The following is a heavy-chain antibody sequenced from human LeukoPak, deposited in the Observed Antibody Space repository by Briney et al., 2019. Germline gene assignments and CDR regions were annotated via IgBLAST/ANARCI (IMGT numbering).Heavy chain of an antibody. D-gene: IGHD5-24*01. CDR2: IYYRGTT. Sequence: SETLSLTCTVSGGSINSHYWSWIRQPPRKGLEWIGHIYYRGTTKYIPSLKSRVTISLDMSKNQFSLKLTSATAADTAVYYCARSVATIFDYYMDVWGNGTTVTVSS. CDR3: ARSVATIFDYYMDV. CDR1: GGSINSHY. V-gene: IGHV4-59*11. J-gene: IGHJ6*03.